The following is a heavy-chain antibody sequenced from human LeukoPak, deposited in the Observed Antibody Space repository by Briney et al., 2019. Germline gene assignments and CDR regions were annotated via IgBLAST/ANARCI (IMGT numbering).Heavy chain of an antibody. D-gene: IGHD6-13*01. CDR3: ASGGDSSSWYQGGYYFDY. Sequence: ASVKVSCKASGGTFSSYTISWVRQAPGQGLEWMGRIIPILGIANYAQKFQGRVTITANKSTSTAYMELSSLRSEDTAVYYCASGGDSSSWYQGGYYFDYWGQGTLVTVS. J-gene: IGHJ4*02. CDR1: GGTFSSYT. V-gene: IGHV1-69*02. CDR2: IIPILGIA.